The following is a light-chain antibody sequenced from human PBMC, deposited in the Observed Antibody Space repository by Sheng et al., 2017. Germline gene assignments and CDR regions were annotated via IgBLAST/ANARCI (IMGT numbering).Light chain of an antibody. Sequence: EIVLTQSPDFQSVPPKEKVTITCRASQSIGSNLHWYQQKPGQSPKLLIRYASQSFSGVPSRFSGXGSGTDYTLTINSLEAEDAATYYCHQSSNLPWTFGQGTKVEIK. CDR2: YAS. CDR3: HQSSNLPWT. CDR1: QSIGSN. J-gene: IGKJ1*01. V-gene: IGKV6-21*01.